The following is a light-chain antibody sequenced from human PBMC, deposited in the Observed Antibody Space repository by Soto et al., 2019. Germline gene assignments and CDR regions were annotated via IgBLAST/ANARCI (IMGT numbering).Light chain of an antibody. V-gene: IGKV3-20*01. Sequence: ELVLTQSPGTLSLSPGERATLSCRASQSVSSFYLAWYQQKPGQAPRLLILGASTRATGIPDRFSGSGSGTDFTLTISRLEPADFAVYYCQYYGTSPKPFGQGTKVEV. CDR1: QSVSSFY. CDR2: GAS. CDR3: QYYGTSPKP. J-gene: IGKJ1*01.